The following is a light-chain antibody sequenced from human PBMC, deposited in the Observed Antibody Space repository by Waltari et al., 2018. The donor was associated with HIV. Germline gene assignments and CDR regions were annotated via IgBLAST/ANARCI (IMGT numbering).Light chain of an antibody. CDR3: LQTYEAPLT. CDR1: QNIKTF. J-gene: IGKJ3*01. Sequence: RVTLTCRASQNIKTFLNWFQQKPGQAPKLLIQTASTLQSGVPLRFSGSGSGTDFTLTISGLQPEDFATYFCLQTYEAPLTFGPGTKVDVK. CDR2: TAS. V-gene: IGKV1-39*01.